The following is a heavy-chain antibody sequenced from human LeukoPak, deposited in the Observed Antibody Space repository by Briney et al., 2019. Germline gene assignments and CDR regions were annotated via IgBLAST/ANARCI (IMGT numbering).Heavy chain of an antibody. V-gene: IGHV1-69*05. CDR1: GGTFNSYA. J-gene: IGHJ6*03. D-gene: IGHD5-24*01. CDR3: ASGSLGDGYGVGDYYQYMDV. Sequence: SVKVSCKASGGTFNSYAIGWVRQAPGQGLEWMGGIMPLFGTANYAQEFQGRVTFTTDESASTAYMEVSSLRSEDTAVYYCASGSLGDGYGVGDYYQYMDVWGKGTTVTVSS. CDR2: IMPLFGTA.